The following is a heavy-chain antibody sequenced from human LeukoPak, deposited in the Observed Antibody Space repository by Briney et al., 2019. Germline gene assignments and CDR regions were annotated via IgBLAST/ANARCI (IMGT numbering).Heavy chain of an antibody. Sequence: HGESLQISCKGSGYSFTSYWIAWVRQMPGKGLEWMAIIYPVDSTTRYSPSFQGQVTISVDKSISTAYLQWSALKASDTAIYYCAITQYITSFDYWGQGSLVPVSS. V-gene: IGHV5-51*01. CDR2: IYPVDSTT. J-gene: IGHJ4*02. CDR1: GYSFTSYW. CDR3: AITQYITSFDY. D-gene: IGHD6-13*01.